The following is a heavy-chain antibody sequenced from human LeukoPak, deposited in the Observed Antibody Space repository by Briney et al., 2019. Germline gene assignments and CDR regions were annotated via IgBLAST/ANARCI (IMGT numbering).Heavy chain of an antibody. Sequence: ASVKVSCKASGYTFTSYGINWVRQATGQGLEWMGWMNPNSGNTGYAQKFQGRVTMTRNTSISTAYMELSSLRSEDTAVYYCASSPSGSYYQFDYWGQGTLVTVSS. V-gene: IGHV1-8*01. CDR3: ASSPSGSYYQFDY. J-gene: IGHJ4*02. CDR2: MNPNSGNT. CDR1: GYTFTSYG. D-gene: IGHD1-26*01.